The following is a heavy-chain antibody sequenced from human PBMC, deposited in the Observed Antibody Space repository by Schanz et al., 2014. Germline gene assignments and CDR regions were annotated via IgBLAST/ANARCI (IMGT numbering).Heavy chain of an antibody. V-gene: IGHV3-30*04. J-gene: IGHJ3*01. D-gene: IGHD3-16*01. CDR3: TRDRGALINHNDALDL. CDR2: TSTDGTKT. Sequence: VQVVESGGGLVQPGGSLRLSCEASGFTLTSYALTWVRQAPGKGLEKVAVTSTDGTKTYYAASVRGRFTISRDNSKNTVYLQMNSLRSEDTAVYYCTRDRGALINHNDALDLWGQGTMVSVSS. CDR1: GFTLTSYA.